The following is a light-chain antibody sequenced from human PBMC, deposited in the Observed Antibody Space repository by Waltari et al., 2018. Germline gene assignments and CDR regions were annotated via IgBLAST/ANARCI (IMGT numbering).Light chain of an antibody. Sequence: CRASQSVNNNYLAWYQQKPGQAPRLLSYGASSRATGIPDRISGSGSGTDFTLTLSSLEPEDFAVYYCQQHATSPYTFGQGTKVEIK. CDR2: GAS. J-gene: IGKJ2*01. CDR3: QQHATSPYT. CDR1: QSVNNNY. V-gene: IGKV3-20*01.